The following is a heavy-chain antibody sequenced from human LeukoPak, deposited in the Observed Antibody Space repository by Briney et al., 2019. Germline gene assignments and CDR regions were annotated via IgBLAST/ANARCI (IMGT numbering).Heavy chain of an antibody. J-gene: IGHJ4*02. Sequence: SETLSPTCAVYGGSFSGYYWSWIRQPPGKGLEWIGEINHSGSTNYNPSLKSRVTISVDTSKNQFSLKLSSVTAADTAVYYCARVVTRYYFDYWGQGTLVTVSS. V-gene: IGHV4-34*01. CDR1: GGSFSGYY. D-gene: IGHD4-4*01. CDR2: INHSGST. CDR3: ARVVTRYYFDY.